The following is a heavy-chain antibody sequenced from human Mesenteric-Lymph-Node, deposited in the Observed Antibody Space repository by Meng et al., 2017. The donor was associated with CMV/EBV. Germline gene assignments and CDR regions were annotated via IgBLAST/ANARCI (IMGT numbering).Heavy chain of an antibody. CDR3: AKDINDPNYGPPYYYYYYGMDV. J-gene: IGHJ6*02. Sequence: GEALKISCAASGFTFSNAWMSRVRQAPGKGLEWGCRIKSKTDGGTTDYAAPVKGRFTISRDNAKNSLYLQMNSLRAEDTALYYCAKDINDPNYGPPYYYYYYGMDVWGQGTTVTVSS. V-gene: IGHV3-15*05. D-gene: IGHD5-24*01. CDR1: GFTFSNAW. CDR2: IKSKTDGGTT.